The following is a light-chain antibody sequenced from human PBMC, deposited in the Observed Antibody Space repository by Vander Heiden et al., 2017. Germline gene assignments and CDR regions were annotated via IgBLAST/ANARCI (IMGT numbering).Light chain of an antibody. CDR1: SSDVGAYNY. CDR3: SSYTSRSTHV. Sequence: QSDLTQPASVSGSPGQSITISCTGTSSDVGAYNYVSWYQQYPGKAPKLMIYDVTHRPSGVSNRFSGSKSGNTASLTISGLQAEDEADYYCSSYTSRSTHVFGTGTKVTVL. CDR2: DVT. J-gene: IGLJ1*01. V-gene: IGLV2-14*03.